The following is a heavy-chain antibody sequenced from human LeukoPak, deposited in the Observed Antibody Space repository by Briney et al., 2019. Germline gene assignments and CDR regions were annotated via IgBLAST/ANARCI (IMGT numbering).Heavy chain of an antibody. CDR2: INHSGST. D-gene: IGHD6-13*01. V-gene: IGHV4-34*01. J-gene: IGHJ5*02. CDR1: GGSFSGYY. CDR3: ARPLKQQLVRGSWFDP. Sequence: SETLSLTCAVYGGSFSGYYWSWSRLPPGKGLEWIGEINHSGSTNYNPSLKSRVTISVDTSKNQFSLKLSSVTAVDTAVYYCARPLKQQLVRGSWFDPWGQGTLVTVSS.